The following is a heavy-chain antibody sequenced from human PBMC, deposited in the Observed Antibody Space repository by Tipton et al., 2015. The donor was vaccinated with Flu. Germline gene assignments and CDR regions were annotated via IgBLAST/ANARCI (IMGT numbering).Heavy chain of an antibody. V-gene: IGHV4-31*03. D-gene: IGHD3-10*01. Sequence: TLSLTCTVSGDSISSGGYYWSWIRQHPGKGLEWIGNIYYSGSTYYNPSLKSRVTISVDTSKNQFSLKLSSVTAADTAVYYCARGYFRELDYWGQGTLVTVSS. J-gene: IGHJ4*02. CDR3: ARGYFRELDY. CDR1: GDSISSGGYY. CDR2: IYYSGST.